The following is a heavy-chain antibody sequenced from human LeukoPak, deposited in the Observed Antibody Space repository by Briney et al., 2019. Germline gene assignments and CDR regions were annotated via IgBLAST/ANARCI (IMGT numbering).Heavy chain of an antibody. CDR1: GFTFSSYA. Sequence: GGSLRLSCAASGFTFSSYAMSWVRQLPGNRLEWVFAIRSGAGTTGYADTVRGRFTISRVNSKSTIYLQMNSLRAEDTAIYYCAKDLEQSYSGWSTSYDAWGQGTLVTVSS. D-gene: IGHD6-19*01. CDR3: AKDLEQSYSGWSTSYDA. J-gene: IGHJ5*02. CDR2: IRSGAGTT. V-gene: IGHV3-23*01.